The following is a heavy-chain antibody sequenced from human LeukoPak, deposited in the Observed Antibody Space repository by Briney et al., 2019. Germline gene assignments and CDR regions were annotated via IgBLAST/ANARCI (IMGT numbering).Heavy chain of an antibody. CDR2: INPSGGST. Sequence: GASVKVSCKASGYTFTSYYMHWVRQAPGQGLEWMGIINPSGGSTSYAQKFQGRVTMTRDTSTSTVYMELSSLRSEDTAVYYCAGSLRMDNWFDPWGRGTLVTVSS. CDR1: GYTFTSYY. D-gene: IGHD2-2*03. J-gene: IGHJ5*02. CDR3: AGSLRMDNWFDP. V-gene: IGHV1-46*01.